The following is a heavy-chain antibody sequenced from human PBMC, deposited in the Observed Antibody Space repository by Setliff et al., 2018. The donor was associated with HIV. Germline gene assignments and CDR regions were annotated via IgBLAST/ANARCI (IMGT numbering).Heavy chain of an antibody. D-gene: IGHD3-10*01. CDR1: GGSISRYY. Sequence: PSETLSLTCTVSGGSISRYYWTWIRQPPGRGLEWIGSDSYIGSTNYNPSLKSRVTISVDTSKNQFSLKLSSVTAADTAVYYCARSEGSGSSPYCFDYWGQGTLVTVSS. J-gene: IGHJ4*02. CDR3: ARSEGSGSSPYCFDY. V-gene: IGHV4-59*12. CDR2: DSYIGST.